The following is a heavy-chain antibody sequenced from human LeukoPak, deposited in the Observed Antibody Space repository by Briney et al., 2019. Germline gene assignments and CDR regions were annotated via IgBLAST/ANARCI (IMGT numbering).Heavy chain of an antibody. J-gene: IGHJ4*02. CDR1: GGSNSSSSYY. D-gene: IGHD1-7*01. V-gene: IGHV4-39*01. CDR3: AVGITGTPPDGY. Sequence: SETLSLTCTVSGGSNSSSSYYWGWIRQPPGKGLEWIGSIYYSGSTYYNPSLKSRVTISVDTSKNQFSLKLSSVTAADTAVYYCAVGITGTPPDGYWGQGTLVTVSS. CDR2: IYYSGST.